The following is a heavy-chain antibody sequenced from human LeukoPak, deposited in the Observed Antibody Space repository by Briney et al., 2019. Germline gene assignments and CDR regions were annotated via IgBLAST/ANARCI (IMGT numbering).Heavy chain of an antibody. CDR3: APTNRNWYYFDY. CDR1: GYTFTGYY. V-gene: IGHV1-2*02. CDR2: INPSSGVT. Sequence: ASVKVSCKTSGYTFTGYYMHWVRQAPGQGLEWMGWINPSSGVTNYAQKFQGRVTMTRDTSISTAYMELSRLTSDDTAVYYCAPTNRNWYYFDYWGQGTLATVSS. D-gene: IGHD1-14*01. J-gene: IGHJ4*02.